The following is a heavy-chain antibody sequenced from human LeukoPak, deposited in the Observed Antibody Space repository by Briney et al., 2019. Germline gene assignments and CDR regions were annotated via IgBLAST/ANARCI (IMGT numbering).Heavy chain of an antibody. D-gene: IGHD6-13*01. Sequence: GGSLRLSCAASGFTFSSYSMNWVRQAPGKGLEWVSYISSSSTIYYADSVKGRFTISRDNAKNSLYLQMNSLRAEDTALYYCAKDIGEGYSSSWYGIDYWGQGTLVTVSS. CDR2: ISSSSTI. CDR1: GFTFSSYS. V-gene: IGHV3-48*04. J-gene: IGHJ4*02. CDR3: AKDIGEGYSSSWYGIDY.